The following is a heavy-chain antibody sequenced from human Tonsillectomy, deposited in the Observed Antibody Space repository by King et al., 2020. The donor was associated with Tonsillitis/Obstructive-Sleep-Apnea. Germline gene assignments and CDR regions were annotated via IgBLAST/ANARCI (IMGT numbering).Heavy chain of an antibody. CDR2: ISYDGTNK. CDR3: AKDGGYSSSWYDSGMDV. J-gene: IGHJ6*02. CDR1: GFTFSSYG. V-gene: IGHV3-30*18. Sequence: VQLVESGGGVVQPGRSLRLSCAASGFTFSSYGMHWVRQAPGKGLEWVAVISYDGTNKYYADSVKGRFTISRDNSKNTLYLQMNTLRAEDTAVYYCAKDGGYSSSWYDSGMDVCGQGTTVTVSS. D-gene: IGHD6-13*01.